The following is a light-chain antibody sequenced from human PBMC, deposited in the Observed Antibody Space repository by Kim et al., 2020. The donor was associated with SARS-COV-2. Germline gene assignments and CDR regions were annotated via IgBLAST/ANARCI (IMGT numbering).Light chain of an antibody. J-gene: IGKJ2*02. CDR3: QQLDNYPRT. CDR2: AAS. V-gene: IGKV1-9*01. Sequence: DIQLTQSPPFLSASLGDRVTITCRASRAISSHLAWYQQKPGKAPNLLISAASTLQSGVPSRFSGSGSGTEFTLTISSLQPEDFATYFCQQLDNYPRTFGQGTKVDIK. CDR1: RAISSH.